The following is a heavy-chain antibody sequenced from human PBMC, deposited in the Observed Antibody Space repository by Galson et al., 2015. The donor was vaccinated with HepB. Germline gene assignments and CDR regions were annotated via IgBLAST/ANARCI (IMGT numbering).Heavy chain of an antibody. Sequence: SLRLSCAASGFTFRSYNMNWVRQAPGKGLEWVSYINARSSTIYYAGSVKGRFTISRDNAKNSLYLQMNSLRDEDTAVYYCASGNSGSYSDYFDYWGQGTLVTVSS. J-gene: IGHJ4*02. CDR1: GFTFRSYN. CDR3: ASGNSGSYSDYFDY. V-gene: IGHV3-48*02. D-gene: IGHD1-26*01. CDR2: INARSSTI.